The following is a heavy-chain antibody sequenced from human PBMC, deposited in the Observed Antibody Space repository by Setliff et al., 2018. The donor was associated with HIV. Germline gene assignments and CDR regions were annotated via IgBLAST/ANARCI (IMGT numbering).Heavy chain of an antibody. J-gene: IGHJ4*02. CDR2: IKSNINGGTR. D-gene: IGHD3-16*01. CDR1: GFTFSTYD. Sequence: GGSLRLSCATSGFTFSTYDMHWVRQAPGKGLEWVGRIKSNINGGTRDYAAPVKGRFTISRDDSKNTVYLQMNSLKSEDSALYYCTTGGADWGQGTRVTVSS. CDR3: TTGGAD. V-gene: IGHV3-15*01.